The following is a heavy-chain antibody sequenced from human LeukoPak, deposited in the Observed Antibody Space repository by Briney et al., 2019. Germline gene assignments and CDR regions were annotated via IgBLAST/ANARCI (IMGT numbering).Heavy chain of an antibody. CDR1: GFTFSSYA. V-gene: IGHV3-23*01. Sequence: GGSLRLSCAASGFTFSSYAMSWVRQAPGKGLEWVSAISGTGASTYYADSVKGRFTISRDTSKNTLYLQMSSLRAEDTAVYYCAKDKSSEYVDFFDYWGQGTLVTVSS. D-gene: IGHD6-19*01. CDR3: AKDKSSEYVDFFDY. CDR2: ISGTGAST. J-gene: IGHJ4*02.